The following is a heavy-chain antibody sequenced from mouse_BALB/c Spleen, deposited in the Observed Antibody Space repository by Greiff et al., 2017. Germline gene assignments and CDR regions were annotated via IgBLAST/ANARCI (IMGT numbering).Heavy chain of an antibody. D-gene: IGHD1-3*01. CDR2: IYPSDSST. V-gene: IGHV1-69*02. CDR1: GYTFTSYW. J-gene: IGHJ4*01. CDR3: TRRSGNYYAMDY. Sequence: QVQLQQPGAELVRPGASVKLSCKASGYTFTSYWINWVKQRPGQGLEWIGNIYPSDSSTNYNQKFKDKATLTVDKSSSTAYMQLSSPTSEDSAVYYYTRRSGNYYAMDYWGQGTSVTVSS.